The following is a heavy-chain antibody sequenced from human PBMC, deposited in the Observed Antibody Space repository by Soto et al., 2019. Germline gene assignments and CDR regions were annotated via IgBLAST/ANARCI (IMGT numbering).Heavy chain of an antibody. CDR3: XXXXTDWSLRSFDV. CDR1: GGSIASGGYG. Sequence: QLQLQESGSGLVKPSRTLFLTCTVSGGSIASGGYGWRWIRQPPGKALESIGYVYQNGNAYLNPSLKSRVTMSIDKSKKQFSLKLSSVTAADTXXXXXXXXXTDWSLRSFDVWGRGTLVSXXX. CDR2: VYQNGNA. V-gene: IGHV4-30-2*01. D-gene: IGHD3-9*01. J-gene: IGHJ2*01.